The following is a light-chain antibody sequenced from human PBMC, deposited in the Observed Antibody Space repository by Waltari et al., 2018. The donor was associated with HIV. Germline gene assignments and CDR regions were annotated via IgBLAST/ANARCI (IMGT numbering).Light chain of an antibody. CDR3: GTWDTSLSAFWV. CDR1: TSNIGTSY. CDR2: ENN. Sequence: QSVLTQPPSVSAAPGQKVTIFCSGSTSNIGTSYVSWYQHLPGAAPKLLSHENNMRPSGIPDRFAGSKSGTSATLGITGLQTGDEAHYYCGTWDTSLSAFWVFGGGTKLTVL. V-gene: IGLV1-51*01. J-gene: IGLJ3*02.